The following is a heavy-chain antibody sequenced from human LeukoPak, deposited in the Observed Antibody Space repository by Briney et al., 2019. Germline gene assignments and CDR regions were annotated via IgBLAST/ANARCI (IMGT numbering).Heavy chain of an antibody. Sequence: SGTLSLTCAVSGGSISSSNWWSWVRQPPVKGLEWIGEIYHSGSTNYNPSLKSRVTISVDKSKNQFSLKLSSVTAADTAVYYCARVPVVPAAIAGMDVWGQGTTVTVSS. D-gene: IGHD2-2*01. J-gene: IGHJ6*02. CDR1: GGSISSSNW. CDR3: ARVPVVPAAIAGMDV. CDR2: IYHSGST. V-gene: IGHV4-4*02.